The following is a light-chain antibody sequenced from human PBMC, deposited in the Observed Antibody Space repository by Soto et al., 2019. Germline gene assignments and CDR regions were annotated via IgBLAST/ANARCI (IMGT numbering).Light chain of an antibody. CDR2: GAS. J-gene: IGKJ1*01. CDR3: QQYGNPVT. CDR1: QSVSNNY. Sequence: EIVLTQSPGTLSLSPGERATLSCRASQSVSNNYLAWYQQKPGKAPKLLIYGASNWATGIPDRFSGSGSGTDFTFTISRLEPEDIAVYYCQQYGNPVTFGQGTKVDI. V-gene: IGKV3-20*01.